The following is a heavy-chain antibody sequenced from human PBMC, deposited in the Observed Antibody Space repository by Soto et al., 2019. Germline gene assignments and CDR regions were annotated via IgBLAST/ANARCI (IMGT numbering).Heavy chain of an antibody. CDR1: GDTDTNYV. Sequence: SVKVSCKASGDTDTNYVISWVRQAPGQGLEWMGGIFPKFGTTYSAQKLQDRLTITADESTSTVYMQLSSLRLDDTAVYYCEEEMIFGKLSVVWGQGTTVTVSS. D-gene: IGHD3-16*02. CDR3: EEEMIFGKLSVV. V-gene: IGHV1-69*13. CDR2: IFPKFGTT. J-gene: IGHJ6*02.